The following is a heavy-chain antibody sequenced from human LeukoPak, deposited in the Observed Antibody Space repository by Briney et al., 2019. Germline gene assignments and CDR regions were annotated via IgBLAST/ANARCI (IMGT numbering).Heavy chain of an antibody. CDR2: VKQDGGEI. D-gene: IGHD3-10*02. J-gene: IGHJ4*02. V-gene: IGHV3-7*01. Sequence: GESLRLSCAASGFTFSSYWMSWVRQAPGKGLEWVANVKQDGGEIYYVDSVKGRFTISRDNAKNSLYLQMNSLRADDTAVYYCARCSSRRSASDYWGQGTLVTVSS. CDR3: ARCSSRRSASDY. CDR1: GFTFSSYW.